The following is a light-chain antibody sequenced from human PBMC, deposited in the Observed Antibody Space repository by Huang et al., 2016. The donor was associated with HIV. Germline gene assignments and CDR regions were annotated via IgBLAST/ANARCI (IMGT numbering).Light chain of an antibody. J-gene: IGKJ4*01. Sequence: EIVMTQSPATLSVSPGERATLSCRASQSVSSNVAWYQQKAGQTPRRLIYGASTRATGIPARFSGSGSGTEFTLTISGLQSEDSAVYYCQQYKNWPPVTFGGGTKVEIK. CDR1: QSVSSN. CDR2: GAS. CDR3: QQYKNWPPVT. V-gene: IGKV3-15*01.